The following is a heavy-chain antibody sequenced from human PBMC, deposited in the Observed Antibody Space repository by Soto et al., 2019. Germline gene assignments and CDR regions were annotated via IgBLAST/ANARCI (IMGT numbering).Heavy chain of an antibody. Sequence: SETLSLTCTVSGDSIRSSSYWGWIRQPPGKGLEWIGSIYSTGNTYYNPSLNSQVTISVDTSKNQFSLNVISVTAADTAVYYCRRSSRYSTDVWGQGTTVTVS. V-gene: IGHV4-39*01. D-gene: IGHD6-13*01. J-gene: IGHJ6*02. CDR1: GDSIRSSSY. CDR2: IYSTGNT. CDR3: RRSSRYSTDV.